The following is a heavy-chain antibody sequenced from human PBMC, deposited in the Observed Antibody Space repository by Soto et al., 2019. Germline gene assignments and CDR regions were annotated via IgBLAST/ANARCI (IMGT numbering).Heavy chain of an antibody. J-gene: IGHJ4*02. V-gene: IGHV1-69*06. CDR2: IIPIFGTA. D-gene: IGHD3-9*01. CDR3: ARTSKYYDILTGYYVGSYFDY. CDR1: GGTFSSYA. Sequence: SVKVSCKASGGTFSSYAISWVRQAPGQGLEWMGGIIPIFGTANYAQKFQGRVTITADKSTSTAYMELSSLRSEDTAVYYCARTSKYYDILTGYYVGSYFDYWGQGTLVTVS.